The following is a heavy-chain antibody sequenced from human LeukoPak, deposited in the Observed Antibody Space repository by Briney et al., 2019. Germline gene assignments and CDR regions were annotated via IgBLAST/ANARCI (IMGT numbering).Heavy chain of an antibody. CDR1: GYTFTGYY. CDR2: INPNSGGT. V-gene: IGHV1-2*02. CDR3: ARGIQLWLRENNWFDP. J-gene: IGHJ5*02. Sequence: ASVKVSCKASGYTFTGYYMHWVRQAPGQGLEWMGWINPNSGGTNYAQKFQGRVTMTRDTSISTVYMELSRLRSDDTAVYYCARGIQLWLRENNWFDPWGQGTLVTVSS. D-gene: IGHD5-18*01.